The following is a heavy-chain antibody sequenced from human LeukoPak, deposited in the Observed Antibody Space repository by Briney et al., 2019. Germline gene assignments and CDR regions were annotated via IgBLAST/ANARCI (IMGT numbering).Heavy chain of an antibody. J-gene: IGHJ6*01. Sequence: SETLSLTCAVYGVSFTNYYWSWFRQPPGKGREWIGEINHSGGTNYNASLKSRATISLDTSKNQFSLRLRSVTAADTAVYYCARLLPLQGGDVWGQGTTVTVSS. CDR2: INHSGGT. CDR1: GVSFTNYY. V-gene: IGHV4-34*01. D-gene: IGHD2-15*01. CDR3: ARLLPLQGGDV.